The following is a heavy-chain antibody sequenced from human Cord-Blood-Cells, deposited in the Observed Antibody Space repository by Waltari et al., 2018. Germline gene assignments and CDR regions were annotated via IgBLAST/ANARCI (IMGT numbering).Heavy chain of an antibody. Sequence: QLQLQESGSGLVKPSQTLSLTCAVPVGSISSGGYSCSSLRQPPGKGLEWIVYIYPSGSTYYNPSLKSRVTISGDRSKNQFSLKLSSVTAADTAVYYCASGSGDYFAFDIWGQGTMVTVSS. CDR3: ASGSGDYFAFDI. D-gene: IGHD2-21*02. CDR2: IYPSGST. J-gene: IGHJ3*02. CDR1: VGSISSGGYS. V-gene: IGHV4-30-2*01.